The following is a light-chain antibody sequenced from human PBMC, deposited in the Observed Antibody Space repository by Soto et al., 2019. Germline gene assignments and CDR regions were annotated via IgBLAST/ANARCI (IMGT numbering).Light chain of an antibody. V-gene: IGKV3D-15*01. CDR1: QSVSSN. CDR2: GAS. J-gene: IGKJ2*01. CDR3: QQYNNWPQT. Sequence: EIVMTQSPATLSVSPGERASLSCRASQSVSSNLAWYQQKPCQAPRLLIYGASTRATGIPARFSGSGSGTEFTLTISSLQSEYFAVYYCQQYNNWPQTFGQVTKLEI.